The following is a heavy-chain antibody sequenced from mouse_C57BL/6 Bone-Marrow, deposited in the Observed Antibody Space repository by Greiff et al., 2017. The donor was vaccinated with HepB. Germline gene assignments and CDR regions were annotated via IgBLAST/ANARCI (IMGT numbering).Heavy chain of an antibody. V-gene: IGHV5-16*01. CDR1: GFTFSDYY. CDR3: AREGRPYAMDY. J-gene: IGHJ4*01. Sequence: EVMLVESEGGLVQPGSSMKLSCTASGFTFSDYYTAWVRQVPEKGLEWVANINYDGSSTYYLDSLKSRFIISRDNAKNILYLQMSSLKSEDTATYYCAREGRPYAMDYWGQGTSVTVSS. CDR2: INYDGSST.